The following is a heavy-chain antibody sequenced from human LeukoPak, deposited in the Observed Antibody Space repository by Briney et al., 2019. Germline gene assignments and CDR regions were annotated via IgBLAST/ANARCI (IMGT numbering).Heavy chain of an antibody. Sequence: PGGSLRLSCAASGFTVSSNYMSWVRQAPGKGLEWVSVIYSGGSTYYADSVKGRFTISRDNSKNTLYLQMNSLRAEDTAVYYCARLGSPLYDMPFDYWGQGTLVTVSS. CDR3: ARLGSPLYDMPFDY. V-gene: IGHV3-53*01. CDR2: IYSGGST. D-gene: IGHD3-22*01. CDR1: GFTVSSNY. J-gene: IGHJ4*02.